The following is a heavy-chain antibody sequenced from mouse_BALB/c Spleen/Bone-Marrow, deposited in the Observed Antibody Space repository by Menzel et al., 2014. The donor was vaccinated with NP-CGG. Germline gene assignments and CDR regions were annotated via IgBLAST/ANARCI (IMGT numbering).Heavy chain of an antibody. CDR2: ILPGSGGT. Sequence: VQLQQSGAELMKPGASVKISCKATGYTFSSYWIEWVKQRPGHGLEWIGEILPGSGGTNYNEKFKGKATFTADTSSNTAYMQLSSLTSEDSAVYYCAREDGLWYFDVWGAGTTVTVPS. V-gene: IGHV1-9*01. D-gene: IGHD1-1*01. J-gene: IGHJ1*01. CDR1: GYTFSSYW. CDR3: AREDGLWYFDV.